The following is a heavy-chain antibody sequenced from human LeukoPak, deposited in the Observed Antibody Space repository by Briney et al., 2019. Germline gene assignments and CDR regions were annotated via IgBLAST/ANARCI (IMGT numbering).Heavy chain of an antibody. CDR3: ARDYYGSGSAHASDI. J-gene: IGHJ3*02. V-gene: IGHV4-59*01. Sequence: SETLSLTCTVSGGSISRDYWSWIRQPPGKGLEWIGYIYYSGSTNYNPSLKSRVTISVDTSKNQFSLKLSSVTAADTAVYYCARDYYGSGSAHASDIWGQGTMVTVSS. CDR1: GGSISRDY. D-gene: IGHD3-10*01. CDR2: IYYSGST.